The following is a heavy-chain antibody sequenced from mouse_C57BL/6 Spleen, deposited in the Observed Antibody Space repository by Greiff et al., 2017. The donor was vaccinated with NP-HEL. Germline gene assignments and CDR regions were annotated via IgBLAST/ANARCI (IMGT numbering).Heavy chain of an antibody. CDR2: IYPGDGDT. D-gene: IGHD2-1*01. CDR1: GYAFSSSW. CDR3: ATPSGNYGFAY. V-gene: IGHV1-82*01. Sequence: VQRVESGPELVKPGASVKISCKASGYAFSSSWMNWVKQRPGKGLEWIGRIYPGDGDTNYNGKFKGKATLTADKSSSTAYMQLSSLTSEDSAVYFCATPSGNYGFAYWGQGTLVTVSA. J-gene: IGHJ3*01.